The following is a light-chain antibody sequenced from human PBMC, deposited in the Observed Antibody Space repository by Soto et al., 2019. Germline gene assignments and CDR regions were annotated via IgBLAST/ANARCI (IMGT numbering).Light chain of an antibody. J-gene: IGLJ2*01. Sequence: QSVLTQPPSVSAAPGQKVTISCSGSSSNIGNNYVSWYQQLPGTAPKLLIYDNNKRPSGIPDRFSGSKSGTSGTLDITGLQTGDEADYYCATWDYSLTGEVFGGGTTVTVL. CDR1: SSNIGNNY. CDR2: DNN. CDR3: ATWDYSLTGEV. V-gene: IGLV1-51*01.